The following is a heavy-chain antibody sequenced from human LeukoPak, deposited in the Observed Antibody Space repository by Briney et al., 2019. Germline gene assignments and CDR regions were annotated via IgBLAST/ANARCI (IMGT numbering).Heavy chain of an antibody. CDR3: ARDKARFGEFPGNYYYYYYMDV. V-gene: IGHV1-2*02. J-gene: IGHJ6*03. CDR1: GYTFTNYG. Sequence: ASVKVSCKASGYTFTNYGISWVRQAPGQGLEWMGWINPNSGGTNYAQKFQGRVTMTRDTSISTAYMELSRLRSDDTAVYYCARDKARFGEFPGNYYYYYYMDVWGKGTTVTVSS. CDR2: INPNSGGT. D-gene: IGHD3-10*01.